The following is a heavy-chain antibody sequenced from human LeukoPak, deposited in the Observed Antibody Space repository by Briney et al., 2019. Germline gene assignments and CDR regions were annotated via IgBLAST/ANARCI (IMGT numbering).Heavy chain of an antibody. D-gene: IGHD3-22*01. J-gene: IGHJ4*02. V-gene: IGHV6-1*01. Sequence: SQTLSLTCAISGDSVSSNSAAWNWIRQSPSRGLEWLGRTYYRSKWYNDYAVSVESRITINPDTSKNQFSLQLNSVTPEDTAVYYCARDSTYYDSSGYYSNYFDYWGQGTLVTVSS. CDR2: TYYRSKWYN. CDR1: GDSVSSNSAA. CDR3: ARDSTYYDSSGYYSNYFDY.